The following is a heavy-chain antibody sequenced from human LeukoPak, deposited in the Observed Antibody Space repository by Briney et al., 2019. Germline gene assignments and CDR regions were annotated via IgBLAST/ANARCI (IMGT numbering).Heavy chain of an antibody. J-gene: IGHJ4*02. CDR2: IDYSGTA. CDR3: ARHVTRAYYFDY. Sequence: SETLSLTCTVSDGSITSDGYYWSWVRQLPGKGLDWIGYIDYSGTAYYNPSLRSRVTISVDTSKNQFSLKVPSVTIADTAVYYCARHVTRAYYFDYWGQGTLVTVSS. CDR1: DGSITSDGYY. D-gene: IGHD1-26*01. V-gene: IGHV4-31*03.